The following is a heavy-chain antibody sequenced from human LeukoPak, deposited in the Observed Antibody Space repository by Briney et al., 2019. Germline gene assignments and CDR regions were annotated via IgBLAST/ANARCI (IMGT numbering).Heavy chain of an antibody. D-gene: IGHD5-18*01. CDR1: GYSFTDYY. CDR2: IDPNSGCT. CDR3: EIGYSYDDY. J-gene: IGHJ4*02. V-gene: IGHV1-2*02. Sequence: ASVKVSCKTSGYSFTDYYMHWVRQAPGQGLEGMGWIDPNSGCTNYAQKFQDRLTITRDTSISTAYMGLSRLRSDGTAVYYCEIGYSYDDYWGQGTLVAVSS.